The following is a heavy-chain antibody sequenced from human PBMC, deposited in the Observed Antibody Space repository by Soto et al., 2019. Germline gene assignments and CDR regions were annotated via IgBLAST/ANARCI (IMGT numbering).Heavy chain of an antibody. D-gene: IGHD6-19*01. CDR2: ISGSGGST. CDR1: GFTFSSYA. J-gene: IGHJ5*02. CDR3: AKDLPGIAVAGNWFDP. Sequence: VQLLESGGGLVQPGGSLRLSCAASGFTFSSYAMSWVRQAPGKGLEWVSAISGSGGSTYYADSVKGRFTISRDNSKNTLYLQMNSLRAEDTAVYYCAKDLPGIAVAGNWFDPWGQGTLVTVSS. V-gene: IGHV3-23*01.